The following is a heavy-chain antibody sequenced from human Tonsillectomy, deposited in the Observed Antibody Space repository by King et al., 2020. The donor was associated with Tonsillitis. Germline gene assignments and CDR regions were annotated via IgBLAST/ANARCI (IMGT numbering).Heavy chain of an antibody. V-gene: IGHV1-69*01. J-gene: IGHJ4*02. D-gene: IGHD1-26*01. CDR2: IIPVSGTT. Sequence: VQLVQSGTEVKKPGSSVKVSCKASGDTFTNYTFTWVRQAPGEGFEWVGGIIPVSGTTNYAQKFQGRVRITADDSTNTVFMELRSLRSDDTAVYYCARDRLGTTYFGYWGQGTLVTVSS. CDR1: GDTFTNYT. CDR3: ARDRLGTTYFGY.